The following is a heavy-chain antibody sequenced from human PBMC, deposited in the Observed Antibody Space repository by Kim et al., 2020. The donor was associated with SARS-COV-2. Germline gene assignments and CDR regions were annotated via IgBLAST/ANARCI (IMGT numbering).Heavy chain of an antibody. J-gene: IGHJ4*02. D-gene: IGHD5-18*01. Sequence: YADAVKGRFTISRDNSKHTLYLQMNSLRAEDTAVYYCARDGWIQLFYFDYWGQGTLVTVSS. CDR3: ARDGWIQLFYFDY. V-gene: IGHV3-30*01.